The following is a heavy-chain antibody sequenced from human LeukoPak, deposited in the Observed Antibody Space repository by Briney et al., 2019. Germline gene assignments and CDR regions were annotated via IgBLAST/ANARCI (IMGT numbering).Heavy chain of an antibody. J-gene: IGHJ4*02. Sequence: GGSLRLSCAASGFTFSSYAMSWVRQAPGKGLEWVSAISGSGGSTYYADSVKGRFTISRDNSKNTLYVQMNSLRAEDTGVYYCARSNQADDYWGQGTLVTVSS. CDR2: ISGSGGST. CDR3: ARSNQADDY. D-gene: IGHD1-14*01. CDR1: GFTFSSYA. V-gene: IGHV3-23*01.